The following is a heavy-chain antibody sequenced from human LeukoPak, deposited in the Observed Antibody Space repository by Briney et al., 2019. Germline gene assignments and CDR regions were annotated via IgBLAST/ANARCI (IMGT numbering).Heavy chain of an antibody. D-gene: IGHD3-22*01. CDR1: GFTFSSFN. V-gene: IGHV3-21*01. Sequence: GGSLRLSCAASGFTFSSFNMNWVRQTPGKGLEWVSSISSRQNDIQYADSLEGRFTISRDNAKNPLYLQMNSLRAEDTAVYYCARDSSPYYYDSSGYSFDYWGQGTLVTVSS. J-gene: IGHJ4*02. CDR3: ARDSSPYYYDSSGYSFDY. CDR2: ISSRQNDI.